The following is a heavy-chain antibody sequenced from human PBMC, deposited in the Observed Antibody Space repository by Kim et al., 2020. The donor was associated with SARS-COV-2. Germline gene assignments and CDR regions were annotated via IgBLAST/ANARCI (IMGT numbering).Heavy chain of an antibody. Sequence: ASVKVSCKASGYTFTGYYMHWVRQAPGQGLEWMGWINPNSGGTNYAQKFQGRVTMTRDTSISTAYMELSRLRSDDTAVYYCAREGARRVSGSYLAEYFQHWGQGTLVTVSS. CDR3: AREGARRVSGSYLAEYFQH. CDR1: GYTFTGYY. V-gene: IGHV1-2*02. CDR2: INPNSGGT. D-gene: IGHD1-26*01. J-gene: IGHJ1*01.